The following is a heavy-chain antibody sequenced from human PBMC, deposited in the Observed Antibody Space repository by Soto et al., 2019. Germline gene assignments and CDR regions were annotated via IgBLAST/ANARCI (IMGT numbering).Heavy chain of an antibody. CDR1: GGSISSYY. CDR3: ARGVVVAATPRSHTWFDP. V-gene: IGHV4-59*01. CDR2: IYYSGST. D-gene: IGHD2-15*01. Sequence: SETLSLTCTVSGGSISSYYWSWIRQPPGKGLEWIGYIYYSGSTNYNPSLKSRVTISVDTSKNQFSLKLSSVTAADTAVYYCARGVVVAATPRSHTWFDPWGQGTLVTVSS. J-gene: IGHJ5*02.